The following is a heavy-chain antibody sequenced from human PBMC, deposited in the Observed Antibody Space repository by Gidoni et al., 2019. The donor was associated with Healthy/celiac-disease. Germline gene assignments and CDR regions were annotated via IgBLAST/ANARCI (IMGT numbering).Heavy chain of an antibody. CDR3: ARDRTYYDFWSGTYYYYYGMDV. CDR1: GFTFSSYW. V-gene: IGHV3-7*01. Sequence: EVQLVESGGGLVHPGGSLRLSCASSGFTFSSYWMSWFRQAPGKGLEWVANIKQDGSEKYYVDSVKGRFTISRDNAKNSLYLQMNSLRAEDTAVYYCARDRTYYDFWSGTYYYYYGMDVWGQGTTVTVSS. CDR2: IKQDGSEK. J-gene: IGHJ6*02. D-gene: IGHD3-3*01.